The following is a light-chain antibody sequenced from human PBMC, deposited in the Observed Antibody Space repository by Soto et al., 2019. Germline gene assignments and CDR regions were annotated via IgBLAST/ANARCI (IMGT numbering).Light chain of an antibody. Sequence: EIVLTQSPDTLSLSPGERATLSCRASQGVSSSYLAWYQQKPGQAARLLIYGASSRAAGIPHRFSGSGSGTDFNHTICRLEPEDLAVYYRQQYGRSPWTFGQSTKVEIK. J-gene: IGKJ1*01. CDR1: QGVSSSY. CDR2: GAS. V-gene: IGKV3-20*01. CDR3: QQYGRSPWT.